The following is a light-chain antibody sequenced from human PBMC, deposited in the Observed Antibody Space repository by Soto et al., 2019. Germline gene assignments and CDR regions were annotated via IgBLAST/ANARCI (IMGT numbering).Light chain of an antibody. CDR2: DAS. CDR3: QQRSNWPPT. J-gene: IGKJ4*02. CDR1: QSVSSY. V-gene: IGKV3-11*01. Sequence: EIVLTQSPATLSLSPGERATLSCRASQSVSSYLAWYQQNPGQAPRLLIYDASNRATGIPARFSGSGSGTDFTLTISSLEPEDFAVYYCQQRSNWPPTF.